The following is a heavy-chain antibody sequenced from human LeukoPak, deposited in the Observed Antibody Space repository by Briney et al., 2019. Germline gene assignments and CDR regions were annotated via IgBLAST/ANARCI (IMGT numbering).Heavy chain of an antibody. CDR3: ARRPRGVIIKTWFDF. CDR1: DGSFSGSY. D-gene: IGHD3-10*01. V-gene: IGHV4-34*01. Sequence: PSETLSLTCAVYDGSFSGSYCTWIRQPPGKGLEWIGEINHSGSANYNPSLKSRVTILLDTSKNQFSLNLSSVTAADTAVYYCARRPRGVIIKTWFDFWGQGTLVTVSS. J-gene: IGHJ5*01. CDR2: INHSGSA.